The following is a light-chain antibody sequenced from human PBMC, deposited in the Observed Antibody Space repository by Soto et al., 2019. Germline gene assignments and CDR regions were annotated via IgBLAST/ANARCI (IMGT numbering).Light chain of an antibody. J-gene: IGKJ4*01. V-gene: IGKV3-20*01. CDR1: QSVSSSY. CDR2: GAS. Sequence: EIVRTQSPGTMSLSPGERSTRSGLASQSVSSSYLAWYQQKPGQDPRLLIYGASSRATGIPDRFSGSGSGTDFTLTISRLEPEDFAVYYCQQYGSSLTVGGGTKVDIK. CDR3: QQYGSSLT.